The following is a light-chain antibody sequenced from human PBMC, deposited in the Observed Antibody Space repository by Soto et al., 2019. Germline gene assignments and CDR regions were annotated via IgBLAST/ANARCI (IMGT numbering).Light chain of an antibody. Sequence: EIVLTQSPGTLSLSPGERATLSCRASQSIRTDLAWYQQKPGQAPSLLIFSASTRATGVPARFSGSGSGTEFTLTISSLQSEDFAVYYCQQYNKWPQWTFGQGTRLEI. J-gene: IGKJ5*01. CDR2: SAS. CDR3: QQYNKWPQWT. V-gene: IGKV3-15*01. CDR1: QSIRTD.